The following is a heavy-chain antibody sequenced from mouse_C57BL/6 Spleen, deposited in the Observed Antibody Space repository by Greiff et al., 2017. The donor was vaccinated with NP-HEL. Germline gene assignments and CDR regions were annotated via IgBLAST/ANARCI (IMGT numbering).Heavy chain of an antibody. CDR2: ISYDGSN. D-gene: IGHD2-3*01. CDR3: ASHDGYQAWFAY. V-gene: IGHV3-6*01. CDR1: GYSITSGYY. Sequence: DVKLQESGPGLVKPSQSLSLTCSVTGYSITSGYYWNWIRQFPGNKLEWMGYISYDGSNNYNPSLKNRISITRDTSKNQFFLKLNSVTTEDTATYYCASHDGYQAWFAYWGQGTLVTVSA. J-gene: IGHJ3*01.